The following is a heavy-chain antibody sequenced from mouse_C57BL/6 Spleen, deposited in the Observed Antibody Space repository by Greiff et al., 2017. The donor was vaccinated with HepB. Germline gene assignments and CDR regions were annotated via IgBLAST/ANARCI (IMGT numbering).Heavy chain of an antibody. CDR2: IHPNSGST. V-gene: IGHV1-64*01. Sequence: QVQLQQPGAELVKPGASVKLSCKASGYTFTSYWMHWVKQRPGQGLEWIGMIHPNSGSTNYNEKFKSKATLTVDKSSSTAYMQLSSLTSEDSAVYYCARVYYGSSWFAYWGQGTLVTVSA. D-gene: IGHD1-1*01. CDR1: GYTFTSYW. J-gene: IGHJ3*01. CDR3: ARVYYGSSWFAY.